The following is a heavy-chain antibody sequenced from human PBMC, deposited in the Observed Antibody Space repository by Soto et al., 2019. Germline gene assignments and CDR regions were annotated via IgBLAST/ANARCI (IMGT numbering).Heavy chain of an antibody. CDR3: AKDPAYSSGWYFQYYYYGMDV. CDR1: GFTFSSYG. D-gene: IGHD6-19*01. V-gene: IGHV3-30*18. CDR2: ISYDGSNK. J-gene: IGHJ6*02. Sequence: QVQLVESGGGVVQPGRSLRLSCAASGFTFSSYGMHWVRQAPGKGLEWVAVISYDGSNKYYADSVKGRFTISRDNSKNTLYLQMNSLRAEDTAVYYCAKDPAYSSGWYFQYYYYGMDVWGQGTTVTVSS.